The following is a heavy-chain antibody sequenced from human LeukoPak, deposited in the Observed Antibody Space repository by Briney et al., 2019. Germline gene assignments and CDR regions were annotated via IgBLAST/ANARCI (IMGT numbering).Heavy chain of an antibody. CDR3: AKVRGIAAAGPYYYYYTDV. D-gene: IGHD6-13*01. CDR2: INPNSGGT. Sequence: ASVKVSCKASGYTFTGYYMHWVRQAPGQGLEWMGWINPNSGGTNYAQKFQGRVTMTRDTSISTAYMELSRLRSDDTAVYYCAKVRGIAAAGPYYYYYTDVWGKGTTVTVSS. V-gene: IGHV1-2*02. CDR1: GYTFTGYY. J-gene: IGHJ6*03.